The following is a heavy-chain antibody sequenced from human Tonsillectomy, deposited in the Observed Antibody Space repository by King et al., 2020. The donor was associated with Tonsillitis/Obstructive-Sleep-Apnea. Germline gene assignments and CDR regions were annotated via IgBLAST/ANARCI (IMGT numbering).Heavy chain of an antibody. CDR3: ARDDWGRFDY. V-gene: IGHV3-49*04. CDR2: IRSKADGGTT. J-gene: IGHJ4*02. D-gene: IGHD3-16*01. Sequence: QLVQSGGGLVQPGRSLRLSCTASGFTFGDYAMSWVRQAPGKGLEWVGFIRSKADGGTTEYAASVKGRVTISRDDSKSIAYLQMNSRKIEDTVLYYCARDDWGRFDYWGQGTLVTVSS. CDR1: GFTFGDYA.